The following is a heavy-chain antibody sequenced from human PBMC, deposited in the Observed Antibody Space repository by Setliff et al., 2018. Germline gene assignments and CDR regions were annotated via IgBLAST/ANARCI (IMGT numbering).Heavy chain of an antibody. Sequence: VKVSCKASGYPFTCYGVNWVRQAPGQGLEWMGRIVTYNDDTYYPRKFQGRVTMTTDTSTSTAYMELRSLTSDDTAVYYCARHGSSGKFDASDIWGQGTMVTVSS. V-gene: IGHV1-18*04. CDR3: ARHGSSGKFDASDI. D-gene: IGHD3-10*01. CDR1: GYPFTCYG. J-gene: IGHJ3*02. CDR2: IVTYNDDT.